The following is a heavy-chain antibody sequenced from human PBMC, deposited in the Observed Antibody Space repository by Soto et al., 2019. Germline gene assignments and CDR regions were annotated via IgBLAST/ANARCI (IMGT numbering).Heavy chain of an antibody. CDR1: GYTFTSYY. CDR3: ARDLDSSGYHYNWFDP. Sequence: QVQLVQSGAEVKKPGASVKVSCKASGYTFTSYYMHWVRQAPGQGLEWMGIINPSGGSTSYEQKCQGRVTMTRDTSTSTVYMELSSLRSEDTAVYYCARDLDSSGYHYNWFDPWGQGTLVTVSS. CDR2: INPSGGST. D-gene: IGHD3-22*01. V-gene: IGHV1-46*01. J-gene: IGHJ5*02.